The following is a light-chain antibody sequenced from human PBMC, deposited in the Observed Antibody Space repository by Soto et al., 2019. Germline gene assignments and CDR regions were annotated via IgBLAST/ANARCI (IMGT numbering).Light chain of an antibody. CDR2: DTS. V-gene: IGKV3-15*01. CDR1: QSVGSN. Sequence: EIVMTQSPATLSVSPGETATLSCRASQSVGSNLAWYQQKPGQAPRLLIYDTSARATGIPARFSGWGSETEFTLTISGLQSEDFAVYYCQQYNKWPPYTLGRGTRLEVK. CDR3: QQYNKWPPYT. J-gene: IGKJ2*01.